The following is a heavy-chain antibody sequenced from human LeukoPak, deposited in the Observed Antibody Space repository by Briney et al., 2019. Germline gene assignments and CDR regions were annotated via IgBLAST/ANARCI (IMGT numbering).Heavy chain of an antibody. Sequence: PGGSLRLSCAASGFTFSSYWMSWVRQAPGKGLEWVANIKQDGSEKYYVDSVKGRFTISRDNAKNSLYLQMNSLRAEDTAVYYYARHGSGSYLLTFDYWGQGTLVTVSS. CDR1: GFTFSSYW. V-gene: IGHV3-7*01. CDR3: ARHGSGSYLLTFDY. J-gene: IGHJ4*02. CDR2: IKQDGSEK. D-gene: IGHD3-10*01.